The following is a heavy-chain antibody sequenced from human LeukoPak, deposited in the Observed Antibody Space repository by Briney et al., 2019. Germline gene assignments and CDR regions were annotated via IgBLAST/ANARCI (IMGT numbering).Heavy chain of an antibody. CDR1: GFTFSNYE. Sequence: PGGSLRLSCAASGFTFSNYEMNWVRQAPGKGLEWISYINRSGSTISYADSVRGRFTISRDNAKNSLYLQMNTLRGEDTAVYYCARDIGAAAYDWFDLWGQGTLVIVSS. J-gene: IGHJ5*02. D-gene: IGHD6-13*01. V-gene: IGHV3-48*03. CDR3: ARDIGAAAYDWFDL. CDR2: INRSGSTI.